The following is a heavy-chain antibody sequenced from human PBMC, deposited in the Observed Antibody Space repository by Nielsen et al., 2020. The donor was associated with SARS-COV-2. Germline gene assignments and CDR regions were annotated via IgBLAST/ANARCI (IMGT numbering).Heavy chain of an antibody. CDR1: GGSISSGHW. D-gene: IGHD5-24*01. CDR2: IFYRGNT. J-gene: IGHJ4*02. Sequence: SETLSLTCTVSGGSISSGHWWNWVRQPPGTGLEWIGYIFYRGNTNYNPSLKSRVTISVDTSKNQFSLKVNSVTAADTAVYYCVRIDMATISVDYWGRGTLVTVSS. V-gene: IGHV4-59*11. CDR3: VRIDMATISVDY.